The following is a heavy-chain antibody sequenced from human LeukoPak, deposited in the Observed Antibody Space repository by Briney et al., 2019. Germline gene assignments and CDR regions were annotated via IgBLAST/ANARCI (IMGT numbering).Heavy chain of an antibody. CDR1: GDSVSSKNGA. Sequence: SQTLSLTCAFSGDSVSSKNGAWNWIRQSPSRGLEWLGRTYYRSKWYNDYAESMEVRMTISQDTSKNQSSLHLNSVTPDDTAVYYCAGDLGTTGWHTFDYGGQGTLVTVSS. CDR3: AGDLGTTGWHTFDY. D-gene: IGHD6-19*01. CDR2: TYYRSKWYN. V-gene: IGHV6-1*01. J-gene: IGHJ4*02.